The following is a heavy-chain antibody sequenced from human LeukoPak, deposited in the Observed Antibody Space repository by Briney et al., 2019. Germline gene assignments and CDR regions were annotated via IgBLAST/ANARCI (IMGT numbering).Heavy chain of an antibody. CDR2: IYTSGST. J-gene: IGHJ4*02. D-gene: IGHD2/OR15-2a*01. CDR1: GGSISTYY. V-gene: IGHV4-4*07. Sequence: SETLSLTCTVSGGSISTYYWSWMRQPPGKGLEWIGRIYTSGSTNYNPSLKSRITISVDNSKNQFSLGLSSVTAADTAVYYCARSPAPYFFDYWGQGTLVAVSS. CDR3: ARSPAPYFFDY.